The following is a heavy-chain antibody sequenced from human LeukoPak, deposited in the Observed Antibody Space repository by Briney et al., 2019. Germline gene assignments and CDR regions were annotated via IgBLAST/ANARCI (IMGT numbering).Heavy chain of an antibody. D-gene: IGHD4-17*01. CDR2: VSGTGGNT. CDR3: AKGYTVTYYFDY. J-gene: IGHJ4*02. V-gene: IGHV3-23*01. Sequence: PGGSLRLSCAASRFTFSSYAMSWVRQAPGKGLEWVSGVSGTGGNTYYADSVKGRFTISRDNSKNTLYLQMNSLRAEDTAVYYCAKGYTVTYYFDYWGQGTLVTVSS. CDR1: RFTFSSYA.